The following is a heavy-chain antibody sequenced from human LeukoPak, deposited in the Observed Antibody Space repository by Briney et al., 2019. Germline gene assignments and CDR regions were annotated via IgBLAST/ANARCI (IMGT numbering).Heavy chain of an antibody. D-gene: IGHD6-13*01. Sequence: GGSLRLSCAASGFTVSSSYMSWVRQAPGKGLEWVSVIYSGGSTYYADSVKGRFTISRDNSKNTLYLQMNSLRAEDTAVYYCAKDQAAAALYYFDYWGQGTLVTVSS. V-gene: IGHV3-53*01. CDR2: IYSGGST. J-gene: IGHJ4*02. CDR3: AKDQAAAALYYFDY. CDR1: GFTVSSSY.